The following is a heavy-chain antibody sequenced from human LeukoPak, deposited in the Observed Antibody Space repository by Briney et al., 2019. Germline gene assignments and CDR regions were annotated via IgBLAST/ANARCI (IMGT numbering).Heavy chain of an antibody. V-gene: IGHV1-69*13. D-gene: IGHD3-22*01. J-gene: IGHJ4*02. Sequence: SVKVSCKASGGTFSSYAISWVRQAPGQGLEWMGGIIPIFNTANYAQKLQGRVTITADESTSTAYMELSSLRSEDTAVYYCATYYYDSSGYLSLFDYWGQGTLVTVSS. CDR3: ATYYYDSSGYLSLFDY. CDR1: GGTFSSYA. CDR2: IIPIFNTA.